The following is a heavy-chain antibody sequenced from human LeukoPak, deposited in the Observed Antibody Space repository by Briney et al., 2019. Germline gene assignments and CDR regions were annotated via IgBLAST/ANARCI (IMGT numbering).Heavy chain of an antibody. Sequence: SQTLSLTCTVSGGSISSGSYYWSWIRQPAGKGLEWIGRIYTSGSTNYNPSLKSRVTISVDTSKNQFSLKLSSVTAADTAVYYCARCIWFGELCQNDYWGQGTLVTVSS. J-gene: IGHJ4*02. D-gene: IGHD3-10*01. V-gene: IGHV4-61*02. CDR1: GGSISSGSYY. CDR2: IYTSGST. CDR3: ARCIWFGELCQNDY.